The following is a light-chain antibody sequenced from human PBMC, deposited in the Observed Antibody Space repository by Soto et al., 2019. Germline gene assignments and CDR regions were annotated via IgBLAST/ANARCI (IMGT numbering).Light chain of an antibody. V-gene: IGLV1-40*01. J-gene: IGLJ7*01. CDR2: GNS. CDR1: SSNIGAGYD. Sequence: QSALTQPPSVSGAPGQRVTISCTGSSSNIGAGYDVHWYQQLPGTAPKLLIYGNSNRPSGVPDRFSGSKSGTSASLAITGRQAEDDADYYCQSYYGSLSGSVFGGGTQLTVL. CDR3: QSYYGSLSGSV.